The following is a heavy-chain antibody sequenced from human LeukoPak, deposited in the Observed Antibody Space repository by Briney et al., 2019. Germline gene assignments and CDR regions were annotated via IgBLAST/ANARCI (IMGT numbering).Heavy chain of an antibody. CDR1: GFTVSSNS. J-gene: IGHJ6*03. Sequence: GGSLRLSCTVSGFTVSSNSMNWVRQAPGKGLEWVSSITSSSTYIYYADSVKGRFTISRDNAENSLYLQMNSLRDEDTAVYYCARDPYSGGYGPYYYYYMDVWGKGTTVTISS. V-gene: IGHV3-21*01. CDR2: ITSSSTYI. D-gene: IGHD1-26*01. CDR3: ARDPYSGGYGPYYYYYMDV.